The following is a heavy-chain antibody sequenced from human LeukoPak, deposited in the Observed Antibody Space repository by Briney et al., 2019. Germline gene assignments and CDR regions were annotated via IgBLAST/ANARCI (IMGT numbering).Heavy chain of an antibody. J-gene: IGHJ4*02. CDR3: AGGLYDSSGYYLNY. CDR2: IYHSGST. D-gene: IGHD3-22*01. V-gene: IGHV4-4*02. CDR1: GGSISSSNW. Sequence: SETLSLTCAVSGGSISSSNWWSWVRQPPGKGLEWIGEIYHSGSTNYNPSLKSRVTISVDKSKNRFSLKLSSVTAADTAVYYCAGGLYDSSGYYLNYWGQGTLVTVSS.